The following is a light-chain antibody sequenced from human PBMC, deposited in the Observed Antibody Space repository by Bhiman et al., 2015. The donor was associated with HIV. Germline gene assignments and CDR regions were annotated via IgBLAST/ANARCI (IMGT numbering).Light chain of an antibody. Sequence: QSVLTQPPSMSGAPGQRVTISCTGNSSNIGAGYDVHWYQHLPGTAPKVLIYAYTNRPSGVPDRFSGSKSGNTASLTVSGLQAEDEADYYCSSYAGSNNYVFGTGTKVTVL. CDR1: SSNIGAGYD. CDR3: SSYAGSNNYV. V-gene: IGLV1-40*01. CDR2: AYT. J-gene: IGLJ1*01.